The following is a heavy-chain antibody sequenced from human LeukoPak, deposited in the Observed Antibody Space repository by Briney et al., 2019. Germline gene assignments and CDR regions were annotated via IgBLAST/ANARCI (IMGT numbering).Heavy chain of an antibody. CDR2: IYHSGST. V-gene: IGHV4-38-2*02. J-gene: IGHJ6*03. CDR3: ASPGYCSSTSCYYYYMDV. Sequence: SETLSLPCTILGYSISSGYYWGWIRQPPGKALEWIGSIYHSGSTYYNPSLKSRVTISVDTSKNQFSLKLSSVTAADTAVYYCASPGYCSSTSCYYYYMDVWGKGTTVTVSS. D-gene: IGHD2-2*01. CDR1: GYSISSGYY.